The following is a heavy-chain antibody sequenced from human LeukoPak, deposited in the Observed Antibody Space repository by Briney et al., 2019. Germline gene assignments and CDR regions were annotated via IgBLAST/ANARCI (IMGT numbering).Heavy chain of an antibody. J-gene: IGHJ4*02. D-gene: IGHD3-10*01. CDR2: INHSGST. Sequence: SETLSLTCAVYGGSFSGYYWSWIRQPPGKGLEWIGEINHSGSTNYNPSLKSRVTISVDTSKNQFSLKLSSVTAADTAVYYCARGRGYITMVRGVIGLGVFDYWGQGTLVTVSS. CDR3: ARGRGYITMVRGVIGLGVFDY. V-gene: IGHV4-34*01. CDR1: GGSFSGYY.